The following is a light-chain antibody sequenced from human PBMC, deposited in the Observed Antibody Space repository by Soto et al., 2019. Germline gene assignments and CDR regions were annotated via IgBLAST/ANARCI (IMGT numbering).Light chain of an antibody. V-gene: IGKV2-28*01. CDR3: MQALQTWT. CDR1: QSLLHGNGHTY. CDR2: SVS. Sequence: VMTQSPLSLPVTPGEPASISCRSSQSLLHGNGHTYLDWYLQKPGQPPQLLIYSVSNRASGVPDRFSGSGSGTDFTLKISRVEAEDVGVYYCMQALQTWTFGQGTKVEIK. J-gene: IGKJ1*01.